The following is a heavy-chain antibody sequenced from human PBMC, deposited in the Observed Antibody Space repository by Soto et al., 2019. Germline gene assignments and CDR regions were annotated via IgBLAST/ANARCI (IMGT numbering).Heavy chain of an antibody. V-gene: IGHV2-5*02. Sequence: QITLKESGPTLVKPTQTLTLTCTFSGFSLSTSGVGVGWIRQPPGKALEWLGIIYWDDDKRYSPSLKSRLTIPKRASKNQVDLTITHMVHVDTATCDCADRRSSNLSNDFDPWGQGTLVTVSS. J-gene: IGHJ5*02. CDR1: GFSLSTSGVG. D-gene: IGHD6-13*01. CDR3: ADRRSSNLSNDFDP. CDR2: IYWDDDK.